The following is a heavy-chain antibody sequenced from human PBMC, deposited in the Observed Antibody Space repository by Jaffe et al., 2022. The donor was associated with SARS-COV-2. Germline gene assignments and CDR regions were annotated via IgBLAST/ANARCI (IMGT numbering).Heavy chain of an antibody. Sequence: QVQLVESGGGVVQPGRSLRLSCAASGFTFSSYGMHWVRQAPGKGLEWVAVISYDGSNKYYADSVKGRFTISRDNSKNTLYLQMNSLRAEDTAVYYCAKDFVDTAMVSEFDYWGQGTLVTVSS. CDR2: ISYDGSNK. CDR1: GFTFSSYG. V-gene: IGHV3-30*18. J-gene: IGHJ4*02. CDR3: AKDFVDTAMVSEFDY. D-gene: IGHD5-18*01.